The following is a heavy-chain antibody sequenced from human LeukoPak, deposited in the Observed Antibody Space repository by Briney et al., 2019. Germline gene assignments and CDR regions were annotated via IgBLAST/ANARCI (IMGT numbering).Heavy chain of an antibody. CDR3: VGDILVMGY. D-gene: IGHD2-8*02. V-gene: IGHV3-74*01. J-gene: IGHJ4*02. CDR2: ISSDGTAT. CDR1: GFTFSGYW. Sequence: GGSLRLSCAASGFTFSGYWVHWVRQAPGKGLVWVSGISSDGTATNYADSVKGRFTTSRDNAKNTLYLQMNSLRADDTAVYYCVGDILVMGYWGQGTPVTVSS.